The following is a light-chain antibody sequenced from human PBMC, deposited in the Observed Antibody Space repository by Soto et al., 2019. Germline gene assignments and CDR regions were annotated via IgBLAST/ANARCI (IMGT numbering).Light chain of an antibody. CDR2: DAS. Sequence: DIQMTQSPSSLSASVGDRVTITCQASQDISNYLNWYQQKPGKAPKLLIYDASNLETGVPSRFSGSGSGTGFTFTISSLQPEDLATYFCQQYDTLLTFGGGTKVEIK. CDR1: QDISNY. J-gene: IGKJ4*01. CDR3: QQYDTLLT. V-gene: IGKV1-33*01.